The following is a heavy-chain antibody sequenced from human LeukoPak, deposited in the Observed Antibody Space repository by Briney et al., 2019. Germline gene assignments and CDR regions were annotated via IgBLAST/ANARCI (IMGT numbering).Heavy chain of an antibody. J-gene: IGHJ4*02. CDR3: STDILETNWGGY. CDR1: GFTFSNAW. Sequence: GGSLRLSRAASGFTFSNAWMSWVRQAPGKGLEWVSRIKSKTDGGTTHYAAPVKGRFTISRDDSKDTLYLQMNSLKTEDTAVYYCSTDILETNWGGYWGQGTLVTVSP. CDR2: IKSKTDGGTT. D-gene: IGHD7-27*01. V-gene: IGHV3-15*01.